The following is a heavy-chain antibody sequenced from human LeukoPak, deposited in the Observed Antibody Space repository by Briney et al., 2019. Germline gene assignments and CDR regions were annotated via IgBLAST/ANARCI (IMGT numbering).Heavy chain of an antibody. CDR2: IYPGDSDT. CDR3: ARQRGYGSGPLDY. D-gene: IGHD3-10*01. CDR1: GYSFTSYW. J-gene: IGHJ4*02. Sequence: GESPKISCKASGYSFTSYWIGWVRQMPGKGLEWMGIIYPGDSDTRYSPSFQGQVTISADKSISTAYLQWSSLKASDSAMYYCARQRGYGSGPLDYWGQGTLVTVSS. V-gene: IGHV5-51*01.